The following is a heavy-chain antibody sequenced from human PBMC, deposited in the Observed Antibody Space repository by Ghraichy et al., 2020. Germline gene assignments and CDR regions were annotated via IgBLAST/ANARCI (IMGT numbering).Heavy chain of an antibody. CDR2: IGHSGST. Sequence: SETLSLTCAVYGWSFSGYNWSWIRQVPGKGLEWIGEIGHSGSTNYNPSPKSRVTISLDTSKNQFPLKLSFVTVADTAVYYCARDRGSGYYSANWGQGNLVIGSS. J-gene: IGHJ4*02. CDR3: ARDRGSGYYSAN. V-gene: IGHV4-34*01. CDR1: GWSFSGYN. D-gene: IGHD3-22*01.